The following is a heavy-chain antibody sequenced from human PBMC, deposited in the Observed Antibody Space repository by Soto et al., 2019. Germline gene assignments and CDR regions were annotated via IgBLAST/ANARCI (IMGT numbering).Heavy chain of an antibody. CDR2: ISSSSRII. D-gene: IGHD4-17*01. J-gene: IGHJ4*02. Sequence: EVQLEESGGGLVQPGGSLRLSCAASGFTFSGYSMNWVRQAPGKGLEWVSYISSSSRIIYYADSVKGRFTISRDNARNSLYLQMNGLRDEDTGVYYCARAREADYGEVGYWGQGTLVTVSS. CDR3: ARAREADYGEVGY. CDR1: GFTFSGYS. V-gene: IGHV3-48*02.